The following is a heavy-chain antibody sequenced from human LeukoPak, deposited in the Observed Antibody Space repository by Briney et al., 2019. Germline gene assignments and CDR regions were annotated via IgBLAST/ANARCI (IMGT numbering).Heavy chain of an antibody. V-gene: IGHV4-4*02. CDR1: GGSISNANW. D-gene: IGHD1-26*01. CDR3: ARDRVGTTRRDYYFDY. Sequence: SDTLSLTCGVSGGSISNANWWTWVRQPPGKGLAWIGEVNLQGSTNYNPSLKSRVAISVDKSKNQLSLKLSSVTAADTAVYYCARDRVGTTRRDYYFDYWGQGTLVTVSS. CDR2: VNLQGST. J-gene: IGHJ4*02.